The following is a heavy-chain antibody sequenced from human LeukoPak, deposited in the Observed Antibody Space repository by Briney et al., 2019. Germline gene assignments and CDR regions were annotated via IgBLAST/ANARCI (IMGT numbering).Heavy chain of an antibody. Sequence: GGSLRLSCEASGFTFSNFAMSWVRQAPGKGLEWVSTITGGSGAKYYADSVKGRFTISRDNSKDTLYLQVNSLRADDTAVYFCAKDTPLTGYTSGWSSNSFDYWGQGILVAVSS. CDR1: GFTFSNFA. J-gene: IGHJ4*02. CDR3: AKDTPLTGYTSGWSSNSFDY. D-gene: IGHD6-19*01. V-gene: IGHV3-23*01. CDR2: ITGGSGAK.